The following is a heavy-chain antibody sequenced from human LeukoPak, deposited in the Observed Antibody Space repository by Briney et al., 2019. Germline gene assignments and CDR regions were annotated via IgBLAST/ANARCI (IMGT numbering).Heavy chain of an antibody. J-gene: IGHJ4*02. CDR3: SIVATISGWDYFDY. CDR1: GGSFSGYY. V-gene: IGHV4-34*01. CDR2: INHSGST. D-gene: IGHD5-12*01. Sequence: SETLSLTCAVYGGSFSGYYWSWLRQPPGKGLEWIGEINHSGSTNYNPSLKSRVTISVDTSKNQFSLRLSSVTAADTAVYYCSIVATISGWDYFDYWGQGTLVTVSS.